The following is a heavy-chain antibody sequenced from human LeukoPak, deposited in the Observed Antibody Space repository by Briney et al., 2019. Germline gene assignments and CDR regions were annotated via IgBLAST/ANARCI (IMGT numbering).Heavy chain of an antibody. CDR2: IVVGSGNT. Sequence: SVKVSCKASGFTFTSSAVQWVRQARGQRLEWIGWIVVGSGNTNYAQKFQERVTITRDMSTSTAYMELSSLRSEDTAVYYCAADLGIGRRGHLDYWGQGTLVTVSS. CDR3: AADLGIGRRGHLDY. CDR1: GFTFTSSA. J-gene: IGHJ4*02. D-gene: IGHD1-26*01. V-gene: IGHV1-58*01.